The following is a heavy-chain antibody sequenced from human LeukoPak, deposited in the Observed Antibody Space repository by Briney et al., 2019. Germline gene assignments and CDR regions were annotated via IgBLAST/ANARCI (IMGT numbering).Heavy chain of an antibody. V-gene: IGHV1-69*06. CDR2: ITPMFGKA. D-gene: IGHD2-21*02. J-gene: IGHJ4*02. CDR1: GGTFSSYD. CDR3: ARSPYCGGDCYYYFDY. Sequence: SVKVSCKASGGTFSSYDISWVRQAPGQGLEWMGGITPMFGKANYAQKFQGRVTTTADKATSTAYMELSSLRSEDTAVYYCARSPYCGGDCYYYFDYWGQGTLVTVSS.